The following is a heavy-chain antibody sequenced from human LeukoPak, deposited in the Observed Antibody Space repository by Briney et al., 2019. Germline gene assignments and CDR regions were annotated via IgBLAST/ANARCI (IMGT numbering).Heavy chain of an antibody. Sequence: GGSLRLSCAASGFTVSSNYMSWVRQAPGKGLEWVSAISGSGGSTYYADSVKGRFTISRDNSKNTLYLQMNSLRAEDTAVYYCAKRSGYCSSTSCLYYYYMDVWGKGTTVTVSS. D-gene: IGHD2-2*01. CDR3: AKRSGYCSSTSCLYYYYMDV. CDR2: ISGSGGST. CDR1: GFTVSSNY. J-gene: IGHJ6*03. V-gene: IGHV3-23*01.